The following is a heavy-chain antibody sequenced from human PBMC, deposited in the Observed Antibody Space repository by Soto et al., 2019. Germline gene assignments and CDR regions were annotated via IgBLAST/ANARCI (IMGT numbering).Heavy chain of an antibody. J-gene: IGHJ6*02. CDR3: ARDTRFIRPYDSSGYYNSHYYYYYYGMDV. D-gene: IGHD3-22*01. V-gene: IGHV4-30-4*01. CDR2: IYYSGST. Sequence: SETLSLTCTVSGGSISSGDYYWSWIRQPPGKGLEWIGYIYYSGSTYYNPSLKSRVTISVDTSKNQFSLKLSSVTAADTAVYYCARDTRFIRPYDSSGYYNSHYYYYYYGMDVWGQGTTVTAP. CDR1: GGSISSGDYY.